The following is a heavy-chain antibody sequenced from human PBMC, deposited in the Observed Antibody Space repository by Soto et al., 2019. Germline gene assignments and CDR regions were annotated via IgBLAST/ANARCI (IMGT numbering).Heavy chain of an antibody. V-gene: IGHV3-30*18. CDR2: ISYDGSNK. CDR1: GFTFSSYG. CDR3: AKSLTSYCSGGRCYYYGMDV. J-gene: IGHJ6*02. D-gene: IGHD2-15*01. Sequence: QVQLVESGGGVVQPGRSLRLSCAASGFTFSSYGMHWVRQAPGKGLEWVAVISYDGSNKYYADSVKGRFTISRDNSKNTLYLQMNSLRAEDTAVYYCAKSLTSYCSGGRCYYYGMDVWGQGTTVTVSS.